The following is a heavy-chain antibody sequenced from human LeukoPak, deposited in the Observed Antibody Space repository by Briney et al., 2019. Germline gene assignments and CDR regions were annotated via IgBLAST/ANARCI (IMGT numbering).Heavy chain of an antibody. CDR2: INPNSGGT. CDR3: ARGIADYDFWSGYYYYFDY. Sequence: ASVKVSCKASGYTFTGYYMHWVRQAPGQGLEWVGWINPNSGGTNYAQKFQGRVTMTRDTSISTAYMELSRLRSDDTAVYYCARGIADYDFWSGYYYYFDYWGQGTLVTVSS. CDR1: GYTFTGYY. D-gene: IGHD3-3*01. V-gene: IGHV1-2*02. J-gene: IGHJ4*02.